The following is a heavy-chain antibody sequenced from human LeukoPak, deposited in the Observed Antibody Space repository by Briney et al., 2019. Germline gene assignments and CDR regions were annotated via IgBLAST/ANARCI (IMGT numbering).Heavy chain of an antibody. V-gene: IGHV3-11*04. CDR2: ISSSGSTI. Sequence: GGSLRLSCAASGFTFSDYYMSWIRQAPGKGLEWVSYISSSGSTIYYADSVKGRFTISRDNAKNSLYLQMNSLRAEDTAVYYCARDGGLYYYDSSGYYDHFDYWGQGTLVTVSS. CDR3: ARDGGLYYYDSSGYYDHFDY. J-gene: IGHJ4*02. D-gene: IGHD3-22*01. CDR1: GFTFSDYY.